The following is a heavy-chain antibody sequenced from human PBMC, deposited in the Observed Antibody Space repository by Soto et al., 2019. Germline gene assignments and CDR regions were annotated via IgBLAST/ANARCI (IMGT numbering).Heavy chain of an antibody. D-gene: IGHD3-3*01. V-gene: IGHV4-34*01. Sequence: SETLSLTCAVYGGSFSGYYWSWIRQPPGKGLEWIGEINHSGGTNYNPSLKSRVTISVDTSKNPFSLKLSSVTAADTAVYYCAKSVRCLERLLYPCCYYGMKVWGQGTRVTVS. CDR1: GGSFSGYY. CDR2: INHSGGT. J-gene: IGHJ6*02. CDR3: AKSVRCLERLLYPCCYYGMKV.